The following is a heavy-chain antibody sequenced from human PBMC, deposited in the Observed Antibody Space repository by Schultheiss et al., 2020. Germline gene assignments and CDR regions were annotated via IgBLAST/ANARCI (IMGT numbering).Heavy chain of an antibody. Sequence: SETLSLTCAVYGGSFSGYYWSWIRQPPGKGLEWIGEIYHSGSTNYNPSLKSRVTISVDKSKNQFSLKLSSVTAADTAVYYCARGGGYDILDAFDIWGQGTMVTV. CDR1: GGSFSGYY. CDR3: ARGGGYDILDAFDI. V-gene: IGHV4-34*01. J-gene: IGHJ3*02. D-gene: IGHD3-9*01. CDR2: IYHSGST.